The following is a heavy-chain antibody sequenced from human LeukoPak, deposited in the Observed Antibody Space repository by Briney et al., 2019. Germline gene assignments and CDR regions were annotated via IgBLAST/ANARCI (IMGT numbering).Heavy chain of an antibody. D-gene: IGHD3-10*01. CDR2: ISAYNGNT. CDR3: ARDRATMVRGVRSWFDP. Sequence: ASVKVSCKASGGTFSSYAISWVRQAPGQGLEWMGWISAYNGNTNYAQKLQGRVTMTTDTSTSTAYMELRSLRSDDTAVYYCARDRATMVRGVRSWFDPWGQGTLVTVSS. CDR1: GGTFSSYA. V-gene: IGHV1-18*01. J-gene: IGHJ5*02.